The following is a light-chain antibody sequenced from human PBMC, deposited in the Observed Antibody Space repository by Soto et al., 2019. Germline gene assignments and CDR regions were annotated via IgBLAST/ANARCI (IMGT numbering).Light chain of an antibody. V-gene: IGKV3-20*01. J-gene: IGKJ1*01. CDR2: RAS. Sequence: EIVLTQSPGTLSLSPGERATLSCRASQSVSSDYLAWYQQKPGQTPKVLIYRASSRATGIPDRFSGSGSGTDFTLTISRLEPEDFAVYYCQDFDSPQWTFGQGTKIE. CDR1: QSVSSDY. CDR3: QDFDSPQWT.